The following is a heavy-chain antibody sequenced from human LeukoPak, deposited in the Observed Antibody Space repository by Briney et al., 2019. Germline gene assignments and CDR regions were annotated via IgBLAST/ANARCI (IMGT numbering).Heavy chain of an antibody. D-gene: IGHD3-10*01. V-gene: IGHV3-15*01. CDR2: IKSKGDGETT. CDR3: ATDLGLTMIRGVIVH. Sequence: GGSLRLSCAASGFTFTNAWMTWVRQAPGKGLEWVGRIKSKGDGETTDYAAPVKGRLTMSRDDSKATLYLQMNSLKAEDTAVYYCATDLGLTMIRGVIVHWGQGALVTVSS. CDR1: GFTFTNAW. J-gene: IGHJ4*02.